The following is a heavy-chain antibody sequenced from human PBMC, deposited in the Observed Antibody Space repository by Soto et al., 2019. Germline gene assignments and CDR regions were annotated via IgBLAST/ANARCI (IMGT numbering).Heavy chain of an antibody. J-gene: IGHJ4*02. D-gene: IGHD3-10*01. CDR3: ARGDFGSGNY. Sequence: QVLLQQWGAGLLKPSETLSLTCAVYGGSFSDYYWSWIRQPPGKGLEWIGEINHSGSTNYNPSLKSRVPISVDTSKSQFSLKLSSLTAADTAVYFCARGDFGSGNYGGQGTLVTVSS. CDR1: GGSFSDYY. V-gene: IGHV4-34*01. CDR2: INHSGST.